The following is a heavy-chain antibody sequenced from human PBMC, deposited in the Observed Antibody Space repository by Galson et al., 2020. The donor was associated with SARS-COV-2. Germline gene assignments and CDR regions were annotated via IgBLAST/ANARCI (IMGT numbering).Heavy chain of an antibody. CDR2: INPSGGST. CDR1: GYTFTSYY. J-gene: IGHJ6*02. V-gene: IGHV1-46*01. CDR3: ARDPTLAAAGIVNYYYVVDV. Sequence: ASVKVSCKASGYTFTSYYMHWVRQAPGQGLEWMGIINPSGGSTSYAHKFQGRVTMTRDTSTSTVYMELSSLRSEDTAVYYCARDPTLAAAGIVNYYYVVDVWGQGTTVTVSS. D-gene: IGHD6-13*01.